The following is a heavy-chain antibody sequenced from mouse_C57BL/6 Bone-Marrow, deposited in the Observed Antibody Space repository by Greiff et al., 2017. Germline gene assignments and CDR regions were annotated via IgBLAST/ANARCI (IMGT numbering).Heavy chain of an antibody. D-gene: IGHD1-1*01. V-gene: IGHV1-85*01. CDR1: GYTFTSYD. J-gene: IGHJ4*01. CDR2: IYPRDGST. CDR3: SSPHYYGSRYAMDY. Sequence: QVQLQQSGPELVKPGASVKLSCKASGYTFTSYDINWVKQRPGQGLEWIGWIYPRDGSTKYNEKFKSKATLTVDKPSSTAYMQLSSLTSEDSAVYYGSSPHYYGSRYAMDYWGQGTSVTVSS.